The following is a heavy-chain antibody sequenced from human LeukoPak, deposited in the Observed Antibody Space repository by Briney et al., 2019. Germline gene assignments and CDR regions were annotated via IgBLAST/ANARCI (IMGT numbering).Heavy chain of an antibody. Sequence: GGSLRLSCAASGFTFSSNYMSWVRQAPGKGVEGGSVIYSGGSKYYSDSVKGRFTISRDNSKNTLYLQMNSLRAEDTAVYYCAGGRVVVAAYYFDYWGQGTLVTVSS. V-gene: IGHV3-66*02. J-gene: IGHJ4*02. CDR2: IYSGGSK. CDR1: GFTFSSNY. D-gene: IGHD2-15*01. CDR3: AGGRVVVAAYYFDY.